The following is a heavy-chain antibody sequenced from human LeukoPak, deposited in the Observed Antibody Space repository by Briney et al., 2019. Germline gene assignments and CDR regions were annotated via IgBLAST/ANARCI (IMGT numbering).Heavy chain of an antibody. V-gene: IGHV3-21*04. D-gene: IGHD3-22*01. CDR2: ISSSSSYI. J-gene: IGHJ6*02. CDR1: GFTVSSNY. Sequence: GGSLRLSCAASGFTVSSNYMSWVRQAPGKGLEWVSFISSSSSYIYYADSVKGRFTISRDKSKNTLNLQMNSLRAEDTAVYYCVTYYRHYYGMDVWGQGTTVTVSS. CDR3: VTYYRHYYGMDV.